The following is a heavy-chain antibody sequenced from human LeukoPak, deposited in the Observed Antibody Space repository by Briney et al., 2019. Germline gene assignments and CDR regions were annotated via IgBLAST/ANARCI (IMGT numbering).Heavy chain of an antibody. D-gene: IGHD3-22*01. Sequence: PSETLSLTCTVSGDSVSGYYGSWIRQPPGKGLEWIGYFYTSANTNYNPSLKSRVTTSVDTSKNQFSLKLSSVTAADTAVYYCARGLRDEERHYGYYYMDVWGKGTTVTVSS. CDR2: FYTSANT. CDR1: GDSVSGYY. CDR3: ARGLRDEERHYGYYYMDV. V-gene: IGHV4-4*09. J-gene: IGHJ6*03.